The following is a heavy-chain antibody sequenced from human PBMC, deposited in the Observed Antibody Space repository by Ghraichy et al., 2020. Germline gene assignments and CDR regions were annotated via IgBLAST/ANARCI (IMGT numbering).Heavy chain of an antibody. CDR2: IWYDGSNK. J-gene: IGHJ4*02. CDR3: VRDGTLLYSSSAFDY. V-gene: IGHV3-33*01. CDR1: GFTFSSYG. Sequence: GGSLRLTCAASGFTFSSYGMHWVRQAPGKGLEWVAVIWYDGSNKYYADSVKGRFTISRDNSKNTLYLQMNSLRAEDTAVYYCVRDGTLLYSSSAFDYWGQGTLVNVSS. D-gene: IGHD6-6*01.